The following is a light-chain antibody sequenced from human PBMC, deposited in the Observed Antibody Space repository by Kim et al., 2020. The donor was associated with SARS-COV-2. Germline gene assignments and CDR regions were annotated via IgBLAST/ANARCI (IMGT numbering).Light chain of an antibody. J-gene: IGLJ3*02. CDR2: YDS. Sequence: SYELTQSPSVSVAPGKTATIPCGGDNIGSKNVHWYQQKPGQAPVVVISYDSDRPSGIPDRFSGSHSGNTATLTSSRVEAGDEGDYYCQVWVSSVVFG. CDR3: QVWVSSVV. CDR1: NIGSKN. V-gene: IGLV3-21*04.